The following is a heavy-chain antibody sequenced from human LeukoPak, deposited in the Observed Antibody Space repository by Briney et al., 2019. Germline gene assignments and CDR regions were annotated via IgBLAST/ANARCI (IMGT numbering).Heavy chain of an antibody. J-gene: IGHJ6*03. CDR1: GGTFSSYA. Sequence: ASVKVSCKASGGTFSSYAISWVRQAPGQGLEWMGGIIPIFGTANYAQKFQGRATITADESTSTAYMELSSLRSEDTAVYYCARGPTKYRLYYYYMDVWGKGTTVTVSS. V-gene: IGHV1-69*01. D-gene: IGHD2-2*01. CDR3: ARGPTKYRLYYYYMDV. CDR2: IIPIFGTA.